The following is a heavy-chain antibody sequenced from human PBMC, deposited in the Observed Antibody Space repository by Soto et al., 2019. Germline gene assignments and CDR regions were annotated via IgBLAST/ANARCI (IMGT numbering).Heavy chain of an antibody. CDR2: ISYDGSNK. Sequence: PGGSLRLSCAASGFTFSSYGMHWVRQAPGKGLEWVAVISYDGSNKYYADSVKGRFTISRDNSKNTLYLQMNSLRAEDTAVYYCAKGDSSSWYGYYYYGMDVWGEGTTGTVSS. CDR3: AKGDSSSWYGYYYYGMDV. D-gene: IGHD6-13*01. V-gene: IGHV3-30*18. J-gene: IGHJ6*04. CDR1: GFTFSSYG.